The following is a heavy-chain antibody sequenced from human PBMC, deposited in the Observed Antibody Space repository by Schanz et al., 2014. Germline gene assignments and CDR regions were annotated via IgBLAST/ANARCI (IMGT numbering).Heavy chain of an antibody. CDR2: ISGSGGDT. Sequence: EVQLLESGGGLVQPGGSLRLSCAASGFTFSSYAMSWVRQAPGKGLEWVSAISGSGGDTYYADSVKGRFTIYRDNSKNTLYLQMHSLRAEDTAVYYCAKDNGSGGLFDYWGQGTLVTVSS. CDR3: AKDNGSGGLFDY. V-gene: IGHV3-23*01. D-gene: IGHD3-10*01. CDR1: GFTFSSYA. J-gene: IGHJ4*02.